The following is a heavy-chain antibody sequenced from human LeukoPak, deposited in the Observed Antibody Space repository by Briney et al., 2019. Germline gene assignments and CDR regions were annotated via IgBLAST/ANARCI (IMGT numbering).Heavy chain of an antibody. CDR1: GFTFSYYA. CDR2: IGVGSGTI. V-gene: IGHV3-48*01. D-gene: IGHD4/OR15-4a*01. Sequence: PGGSLRLSCAASGFTFSYYAMNWVRQAPGKGLEWVSYIGVGSGTIYYADSVKGRFTISRDNSKNTLYLQLDSLRVEDTAVYYCARRAGAYSHPYDYWGQGTLVTVSS. CDR3: ARRAGAYSHPYDY. J-gene: IGHJ4*02.